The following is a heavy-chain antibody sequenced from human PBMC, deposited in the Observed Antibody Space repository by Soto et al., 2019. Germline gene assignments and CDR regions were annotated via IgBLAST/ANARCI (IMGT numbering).Heavy chain of an antibody. Sequence: HVQLQDSGPGPVTPSQTLSLSCTVSGVSITSGSYYWTWVRQSPGKGLEWIGSRYYSGNTYYNPSINGRATISVDTSNYQFSLKLTSVTAANTAVYYCARGGYDTSGQTFIGWGPDCWGQGTLVTVSS. J-gene: IGHJ4*02. V-gene: IGHV4-30-4*01. CDR3: ARGGYDTSGQTFIGWGPDC. D-gene: IGHD3-22*01. CDR2: RYYSGNT. CDR1: GVSITSGSYY.